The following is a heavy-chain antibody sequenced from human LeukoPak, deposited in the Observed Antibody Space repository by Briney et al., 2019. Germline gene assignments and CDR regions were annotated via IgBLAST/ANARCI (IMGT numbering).Heavy chain of an antibody. CDR3: ARGIADPYSFDS. Sequence: SETLSLTCTVSGGSITSYYWSWIRQPPGKGLEWIGYISYSGSTNYSPSLKSRVTMSVDKSKNQFSLNLSSVTAADTAVYYCARGIADPYSFDSWGQGTLVTVSS. CDR2: ISYSGST. V-gene: IGHV4-59*12. J-gene: IGHJ4*02. CDR1: GGSITSYY. D-gene: IGHD6-13*01.